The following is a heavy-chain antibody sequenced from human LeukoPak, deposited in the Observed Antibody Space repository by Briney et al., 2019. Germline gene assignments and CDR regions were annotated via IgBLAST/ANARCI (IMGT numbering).Heavy chain of an antibody. V-gene: IGHV4-39*01. CDR2: IYYSGST. CDR1: GGSISSSSYY. CDR3: ASGYYGSGSYYRVLNGPTQIDY. J-gene: IGHJ4*02. D-gene: IGHD3-10*01. Sequence: SETLSLTCTVSGGSISSSSYYWGWIRQPPGKGLEWIGSIYYSGSTYYNPSLKSRVTISVDTSKNQFSLKLSSVTAADTAVYYCASGYYGSGSYYRVLNGPTQIDYWGQGTLVTVSS.